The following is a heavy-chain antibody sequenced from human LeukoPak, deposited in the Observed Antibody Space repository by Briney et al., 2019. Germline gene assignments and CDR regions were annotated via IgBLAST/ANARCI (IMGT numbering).Heavy chain of an antibody. CDR2: ISSSGNTI. V-gene: IGHV3-48*04. D-gene: IGHD6-13*01. Sequence: GGSLRLSCAASGFSLSIYSMNWVRQAPGKGLEWISYISSSGNTIDYADSVNGRFTISRDNAKNSLYLQMNSLRAEDTAVYYCARAAAGYYFDYWGQGTLVTVSS. CDR3: ARAAAGYYFDY. J-gene: IGHJ4*02. CDR1: GFSLSIYS.